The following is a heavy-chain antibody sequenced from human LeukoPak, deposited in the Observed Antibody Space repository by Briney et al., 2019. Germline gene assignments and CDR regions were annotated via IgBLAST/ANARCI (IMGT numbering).Heavy chain of an antibody. J-gene: IGHJ4*02. CDR2: IRSKAYGGTT. Sequence: GRSLRLSCTASGFTFGDYAMSWVRQAPGKGLEWVGFIRSKAYGGTTEYAASVKGRFTILRDDSKSIAYLQMNSLKTEDTAVYYCTRAPIYCSSTSCYSYYFDCWGQGTLVTVSS. CDR1: GFTFGDYA. D-gene: IGHD2-2*01. V-gene: IGHV3-49*04. CDR3: TRAPIYCSSTSCYSYYFDC.